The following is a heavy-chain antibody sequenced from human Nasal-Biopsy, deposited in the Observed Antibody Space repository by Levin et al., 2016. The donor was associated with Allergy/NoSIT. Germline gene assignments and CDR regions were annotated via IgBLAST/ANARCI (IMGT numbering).Heavy chain of an antibody. CDR1: GGSLNNYY. V-gene: IGHV4-59*08. Sequence: SETLSLTCTVSGGSLNNYYWSWIRQPPGKGLEWIGYIYYTGSTNYNPSLRNRVTMSVDTFNNQFSLRLNSVTAEDTALYYCARHGGSGTCSGGTCYDFWGQGTLVTVSS. CDR3: ARHGGSGTCSGGTCYDF. CDR2: IYYTGST. J-gene: IGHJ4*02. D-gene: IGHD2-15*01.